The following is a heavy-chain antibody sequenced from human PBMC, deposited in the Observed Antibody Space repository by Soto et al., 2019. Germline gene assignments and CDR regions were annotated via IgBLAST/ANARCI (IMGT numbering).Heavy chain of an antibody. D-gene: IGHD6-13*01. CDR3: ARDPGIAAAGLGDY. Sequence: ASVKVSCKASGYTFTSYGISWVRQAPGQGLEWMGWISAYNGNTNYAQKLQGRVTMTTDTSTSSAYMELRSLRSDDTAVYSCARDPGIAAAGLGDYWGQGSLVTVSS. CDR2: ISAYNGNT. CDR1: GYTFTSYG. J-gene: IGHJ4*02. V-gene: IGHV1-18*01.